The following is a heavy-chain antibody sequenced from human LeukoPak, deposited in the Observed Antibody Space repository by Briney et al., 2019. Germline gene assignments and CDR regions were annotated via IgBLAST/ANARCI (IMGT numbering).Heavy chain of an antibody. Sequence: PGGSLRLPCAASGFTFNTYNMNWVRQAPGKGLEWVSSITSSSTYTFYADSVKGRFTISRDNAKNSLYLQMNSLRDEDTAIYYCARDPYNGNYGDFYYYYMDVWGKGTTVTISS. J-gene: IGHJ6*03. D-gene: IGHD1-26*01. CDR3: ARDPYNGNYGDFYYYYMDV. CDR2: ITSSSTYT. V-gene: IGHV3-21*01. CDR1: GFTFNTYN.